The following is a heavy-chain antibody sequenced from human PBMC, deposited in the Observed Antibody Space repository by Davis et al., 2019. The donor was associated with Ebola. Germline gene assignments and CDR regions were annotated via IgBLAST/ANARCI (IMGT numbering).Heavy chain of an antibody. V-gene: IGHV3-7*01. D-gene: IGHD1-26*01. CDR1: GITFSRHW. CDR3: ARDVVGASFH. CDR2: IKQDGSEK. J-gene: IGHJ4*02. Sequence: GGSLRLSCADSGITFSRHWMTWVRQAPGKGLEWVANIKQDGSEKYYVDSVKGRFTISRDNAENSVYLQMNSLRAEDTAVYYCARDVVGASFHWGQGTLVTVSS.